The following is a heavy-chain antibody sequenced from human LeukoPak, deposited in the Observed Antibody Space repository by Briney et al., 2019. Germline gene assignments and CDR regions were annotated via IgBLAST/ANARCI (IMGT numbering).Heavy chain of an antibody. V-gene: IGHV6-1*01. CDR3: ASLHSSGYDSFDI. Sequence: SQTLSLTCVISGDTISSNSAAWNWIRQSPSRGLEWLGRTYYRSKWYNDYAVSVKSRITINRDTSKNPFSLQLNSVTPEDTAVYYCASLHSSGYDSFDIWGQGIMVTVSS. CDR1: GDTISSNSAA. CDR2: TYYRSKWYN. J-gene: IGHJ3*02. D-gene: IGHD3-22*01.